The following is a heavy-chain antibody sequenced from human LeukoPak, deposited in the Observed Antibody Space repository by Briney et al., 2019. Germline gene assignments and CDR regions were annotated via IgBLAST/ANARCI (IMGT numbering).Heavy chain of an antibody. CDR1: GFTFSTFG. V-gene: IGHV3-21*01. J-gene: IGHJ6*02. Sequence: KPGGSLRLSCAASGFTFSTFGMNWVRQAPGKGLEWVSSISTSSSYIYYADSVKGRFTISRDNAKNSLYLQMNSLRAEDTAVYYCARDLGKLDYGMDVWGQGTTVTVSS. D-gene: IGHD7-27*01. CDR3: ARDLGKLDYGMDV. CDR2: ISTSSSYI.